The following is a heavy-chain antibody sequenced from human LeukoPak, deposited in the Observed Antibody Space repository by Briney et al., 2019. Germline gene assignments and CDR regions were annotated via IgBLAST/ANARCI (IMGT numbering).Heavy chain of an antibody. D-gene: IGHD3-22*01. CDR1: GYSFTNYW. V-gene: IGHV5-51*01. CDR2: IYPGDSDT. CDR3: ARQPIGGYYDSTGYPTDAFDI. J-gene: IGHJ3*02. Sequence: GESLKISCKGSGYSFTNYWIGWVRQMPGKGLEWMGIIYPGDSDTRYSPPFQGQVTISADKSISTAYLQWSSLKASDTAMYYCARQPIGGYYDSTGYPTDAFDIWGQGTMVTVSS.